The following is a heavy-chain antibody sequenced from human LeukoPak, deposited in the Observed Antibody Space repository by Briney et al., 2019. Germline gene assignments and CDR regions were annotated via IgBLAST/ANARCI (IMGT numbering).Heavy chain of an antibody. CDR2: IYYSGST. V-gene: IGHV4-61*01. CDR3: ARDFWAAAAAFDI. D-gene: IGHD6-13*01. CDR1: GGSISSSSYY. J-gene: IGHJ3*02. Sequence: SETLSLTCTVSGGSISSSSYYWSWIRQPPGKGLEWIGYIYYSGSTKYNPSLKSRVTISLDMSKNQFSLKLSSVTAADTAVYYCARDFWAAAAAFDIWGQGTMVTVSS.